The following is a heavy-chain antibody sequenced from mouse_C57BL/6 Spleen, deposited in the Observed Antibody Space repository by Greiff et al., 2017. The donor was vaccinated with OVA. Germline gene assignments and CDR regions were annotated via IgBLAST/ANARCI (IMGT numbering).Heavy chain of an antibody. J-gene: IGHJ3*01. Sequence: QVQLQQSGAELARPGASVKLSCKASGYTFTSYGISWVKQRPGQGLEWIGEIYPRSGNTYYNEKFKGKATLTADKSSSTAYMELRSLTSEDSAVYFCAREADSNQGWFAYWGQGTLVTVSA. CDR2: IYPRSGNT. D-gene: IGHD2-5*01. CDR3: AREADSNQGWFAY. V-gene: IGHV1-81*01. CDR1: GYTFTSYG.